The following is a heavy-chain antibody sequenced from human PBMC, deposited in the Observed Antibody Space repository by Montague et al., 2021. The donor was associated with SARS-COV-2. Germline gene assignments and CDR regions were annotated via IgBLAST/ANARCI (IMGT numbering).Heavy chain of an antibody. J-gene: IGHJ4*02. CDR2: ISYDGSNK. D-gene: IGHD3-10*01. CDR1: GFTFSSYA. CDR3: ATPRGQLWFGDWAGLDY. Sequence: SLRLSCAASGFTFSSYAMHWVRQAPGKGLEWVAVISYDGSNKYYADSAKGRFTISRDNSKNTLYLQMNSLRAEDTAVYYCATPRGQLWFGDWAGLDYWGQGTLVTVSS. V-gene: IGHV3-30-3*01.